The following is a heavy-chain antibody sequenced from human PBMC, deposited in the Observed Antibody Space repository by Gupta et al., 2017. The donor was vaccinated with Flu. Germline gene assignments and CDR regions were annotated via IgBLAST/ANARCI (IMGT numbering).Heavy chain of an antibody. J-gene: IGHJ4*02. CDR3: ARGVTRGVDY. V-gene: IGHV1-8*01. D-gene: IGHD2-8*02. CDR1: GYTFTDYH. Sequence: QVQLVQSGADVQKPGASVKVSCKTSGYTFTDYHINWVRQATGQGLEWLGWMDPNNGDTDYAQNFRGRVAMTRNTSITTAYMELSSLTSEDTAIYYCARGVTRGVDYWGQGTLVTVSS. CDR2: MDPNNGDT.